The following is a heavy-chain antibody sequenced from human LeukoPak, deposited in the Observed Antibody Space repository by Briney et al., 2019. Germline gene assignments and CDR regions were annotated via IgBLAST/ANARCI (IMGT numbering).Heavy chain of an antibody. J-gene: IGHJ5*02. V-gene: IGHV4-38-2*02. CDR2: IYHSGST. D-gene: IGHD1-26*01. CDR1: GYSISSGYY. Sequence: SETLSLTCTVSGYSISSGYYWGWIRQPPGKGLEWIGSIYHSGSTYYNPSLKSRVTISVDTSKNQFSLKLSSVTAADTAVYYCARALVGAPYNWFDPWAREPWSPSPQ. CDR3: ARALVGAPYNWFDP.